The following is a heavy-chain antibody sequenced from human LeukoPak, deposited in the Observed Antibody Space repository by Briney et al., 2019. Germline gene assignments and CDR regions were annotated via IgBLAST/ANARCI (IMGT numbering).Heavy chain of an antibody. Sequence: GASLRLSCAASGFTFSTYGMTWVRQAPGKGLEWVSAISGSGGSTYYADSVKGRFTISRDNSKNTLYLQMNSLRAEDTALYYCAKTGGIAAAHWGQGTLVTVSS. CDR1: GFTFSTYG. CDR3: AKTGGIAAAH. J-gene: IGHJ4*02. V-gene: IGHV3-23*01. D-gene: IGHD6-13*01. CDR2: ISGSGGST.